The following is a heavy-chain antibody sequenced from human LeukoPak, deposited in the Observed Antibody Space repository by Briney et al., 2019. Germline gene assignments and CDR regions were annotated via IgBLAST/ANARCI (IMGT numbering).Heavy chain of an antibody. CDR1: GFTFSSYA. V-gene: IGHV3-23*01. CDR2: ISGGGGST. Sequence: GGSLRLSCAASGFTFSSYAMSWVRQAQGKGLEWVAAISGGGGSTYYADSVKGRFTISRDNSKNTLYLQMNSLSADDTAVFYCARHDRGSGSPYYFDYWGQGTLVTVSP. D-gene: IGHD3-10*01. J-gene: IGHJ4*02. CDR3: ARHDRGSGSPYYFDY.